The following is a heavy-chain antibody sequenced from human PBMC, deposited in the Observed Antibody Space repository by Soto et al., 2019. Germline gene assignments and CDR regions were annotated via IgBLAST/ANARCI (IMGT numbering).Heavy chain of an antibody. V-gene: IGHV3-66*01. CDR1: GFTVSSNY. CDR3: AREHLRFLEWTGAFDI. J-gene: IGHJ3*02. Sequence: EVQLVESGGGLVQPGGSLRLSCAASGFTVSSNYMSWVRQAPGKGLEWVSVIYSGGSTYYADSVKGRFTISRDNSKNTLYLQMNSLRAEDTAVYYCAREHLRFLEWTGAFDIWGQGTMVTVSS. CDR2: IYSGGST. D-gene: IGHD3-3*01.